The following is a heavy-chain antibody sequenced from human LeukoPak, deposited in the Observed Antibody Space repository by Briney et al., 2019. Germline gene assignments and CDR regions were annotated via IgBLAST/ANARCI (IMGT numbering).Heavy chain of an antibody. V-gene: IGHV3-23*01. CDR3: AKDSSGYSAHHWFDP. CDR2: IIGIGGST. CDR1: GFTSITYA. Sequence: GGSLRLSCAPSGFTSITYATSWVRHAPGKGLEWVSPIIGIGGSTYYADYVQGRFTIPSDNSNNTMYLQMNSLRAEDTAVYDCAKDSSGYSAHHWFDPWGQGTLVTVSS. J-gene: IGHJ5*02. D-gene: IGHD6-13*01.